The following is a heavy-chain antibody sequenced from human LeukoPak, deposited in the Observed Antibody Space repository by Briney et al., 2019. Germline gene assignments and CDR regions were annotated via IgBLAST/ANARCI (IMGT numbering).Heavy chain of an antibody. V-gene: IGHV4-59*08. Sequence: SETLSLTCTVSGGSISSYYWSWIRQPPGKGLEWIGYIYYSGSTNYNPSLKSRVTISVDTSKNQFSLKLSSVTAADTAVYYCATSGRLYYYDSSGYNVFDYWGQGTLVTVSS. CDR1: GGSISSYY. CDR2: IYYSGST. J-gene: IGHJ4*02. CDR3: ATSGRLYYYDSSGYNVFDY. D-gene: IGHD3-22*01.